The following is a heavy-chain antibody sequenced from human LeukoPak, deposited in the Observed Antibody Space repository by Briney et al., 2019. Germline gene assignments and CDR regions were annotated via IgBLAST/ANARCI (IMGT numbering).Heavy chain of an antibody. D-gene: IGHD4-11*01. V-gene: IGHV4-38-2*01. CDR2: IYHSGST. J-gene: IGHJ4*02. CDR3: ARSSQATVTRRGFDY. CDR1: GYSISSGYY. Sequence: SETLSFTCAVSGYSISSGYYWGWIRQPPGKGLEWIGSIYHSGSTYYNPSLKSRVTISVDTSKNQFSLKLSSVTAADTAVYYCARSSQATVTRRGFDYWGQGTPVTASS.